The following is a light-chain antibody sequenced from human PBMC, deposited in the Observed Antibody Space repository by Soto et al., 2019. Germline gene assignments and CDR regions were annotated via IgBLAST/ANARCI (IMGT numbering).Light chain of an antibody. CDR3: MQALQTPFT. CDR2: LGS. Sequence: DIVMTQSPLSLPVTPGEPASISCRSSQSILNSNGYNYLDWFLQKPGQSPQLLIYLGSNRASGVPDRFSGSGSGTDFTLKISRVEAEDVGVYYCMQALQTPFTFGQGTRLDSK. J-gene: IGKJ5*01. CDR1: QSILNSNGYNY. V-gene: IGKV2-28*01.